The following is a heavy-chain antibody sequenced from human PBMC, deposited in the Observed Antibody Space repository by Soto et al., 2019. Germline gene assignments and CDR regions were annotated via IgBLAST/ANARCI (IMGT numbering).Heavy chain of an antibody. Sequence: EVQLVQSGAEVKKPGESLKISCKASGYSFTSYWIGWVRQMPGKGLEWMGIIQPGDSDTRYSPSFQGQVSTSADKSFNPAYLQWRSLQAPDTALYYCPRHWVSGAHGAFDSWGQGTLVTVSS. CDR3: PRHWVSGAHGAFDS. V-gene: IGHV5-51*01. CDR1: GYSFTSYW. D-gene: IGHD6-19*01. J-gene: IGHJ4*02. CDR2: IQPGDSDT.